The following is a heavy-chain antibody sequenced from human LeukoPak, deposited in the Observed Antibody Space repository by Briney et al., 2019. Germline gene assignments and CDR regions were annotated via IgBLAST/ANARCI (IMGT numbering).Heavy chain of an antibody. D-gene: IGHD6-19*01. CDR2: ISWNSGSI. J-gene: IGHJ4*02. CDR1: GFTFDDYA. Sequence: ALRLFCAASGFTFDDYAMHWVRQAPGKGLEWVSGISWNSGSIGYADSVKGRFTISRDNAKNSLYLQMNSLRAEDTALYYCAKVLPAPAVAGTTGLAFDYWGQGTLVTVSS. V-gene: IGHV3-9*01. CDR3: AKVLPAPAVAGTTGLAFDY.